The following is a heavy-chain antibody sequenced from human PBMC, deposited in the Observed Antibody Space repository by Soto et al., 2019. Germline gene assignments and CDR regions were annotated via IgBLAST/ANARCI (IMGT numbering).Heavy chain of an antibody. Sequence: GGSLRLSCAASGFIFSDYYMTWIRQAPGKGLEWVSYIHRSSSTIYYADSVKGRFTISRDNSKNTVYLQMNSLRGEDTAVYYCAKDGAIGAADYFFDYWGQGSLVTSPQ. V-gene: IGHV3-11*04. J-gene: IGHJ4*02. CDR2: IHRSSSTI. CDR3: AKDGAIGAADYFFDY. CDR1: GFIFSDYY. D-gene: IGHD6-13*01.